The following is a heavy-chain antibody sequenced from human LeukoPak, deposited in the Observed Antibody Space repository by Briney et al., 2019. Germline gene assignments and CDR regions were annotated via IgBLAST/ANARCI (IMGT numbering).Heavy chain of an antibody. D-gene: IGHD2-15*01. V-gene: IGHV1-8*01. CDR3: ARGPTRYCSGGSCYGEYYFDY. Sequence: GASVKVSCKASGYTFTSYDINWVRQASGQGLEWMGWMNPNSGNTGYAQKFQGGVTMTRNTSISTAYMELSSLRSEDTAVYYCARGPTRYCSGGSCYGEYYFDYWGQGTLVTVSS. J-gene: IGHJ4*02. CDR2: MNPNSGNT. CDR1: GYTFTSYD.